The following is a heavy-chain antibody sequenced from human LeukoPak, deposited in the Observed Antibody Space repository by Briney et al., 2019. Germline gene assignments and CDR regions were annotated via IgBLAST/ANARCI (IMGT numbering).Heavy chain of an antibody. CDR1: GGTFSRFT. Sequence: ASVKVSCKASGGTFSRFTISWVRQAPGQGFEWMGGITPIFGTANFAQKFQGRVSITADESTSTAYMELSSLRSEDTAVYYCARDRYSSSTYGMDVWGQGTTVTVSS. D-gene: IGHD6-6*01. CDR2: ITPIFGTA. V-gene: IGHV1-69*13. CDR3: ARDRYSSSTYGMDV. J-gene: IGHJ6*02.